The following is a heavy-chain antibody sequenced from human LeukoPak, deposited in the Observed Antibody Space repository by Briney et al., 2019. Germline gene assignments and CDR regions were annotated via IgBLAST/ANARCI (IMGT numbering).Heavy chain of an antibody. V-gene: IGHV3-30*02. Sequence: GGSLRLSCAASGFTFTSYGMHWVRQAPGTGLEWVAFIRYDGSNQYYADSVKGRFTISRDNSKNTLYLQMSSLRAEDTAVYYCAREWKFDIWGQGTMVTVSS. CDR2: IRYDGSNQ. D-gene: IGHD1-1*01. J-gene: IGHJ3*02. CDR1: GFTFTSYG. CDR3: AREWKFDI.